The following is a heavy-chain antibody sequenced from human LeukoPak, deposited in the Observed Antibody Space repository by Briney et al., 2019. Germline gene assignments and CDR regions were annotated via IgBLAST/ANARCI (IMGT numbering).Heavy chain of an antibody. CDR1: GFTFSSYA. CDR3: ARDLVPLIAAAGGDWFDP. V-gene: IGHV3-30-3*01. CDR2: ISYDGSNK. D-gene: IGHD6-13*01. Sequence: GGSLRLSCAASGFTFSSYAMHWVRQAPGKGLEWVAVISYDGSNKYYADSVKGRFTISRDNSKNTLYLQMNSLRAEDTAVYYCARDLVPLIAAAGGDWFDPWGQGTLVTVSS. J-gene: IGHJ5*02.